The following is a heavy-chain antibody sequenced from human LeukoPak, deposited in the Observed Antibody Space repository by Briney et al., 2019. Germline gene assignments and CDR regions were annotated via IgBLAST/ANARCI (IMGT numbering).Heavy chain of an antibody. J-gene: IGHJ3*02. Sequence: PGGSLRLSCAASGFTFSSYGMSWVRQAPGKGLEWVAVISYDGSNKYYADSVKGRFTISRDNSKNTLYLQMSSLRAEDTAVYYCARGYGDYADVGAFDIWGQGTMVTVSS. CDR1: GFTFSSYG. CDR3: ARGYGDYADVGAFDI. CDR2: ISYDGSNK. D-gene: IGHD4-17*01. V-gene: IGHV3-30*03.